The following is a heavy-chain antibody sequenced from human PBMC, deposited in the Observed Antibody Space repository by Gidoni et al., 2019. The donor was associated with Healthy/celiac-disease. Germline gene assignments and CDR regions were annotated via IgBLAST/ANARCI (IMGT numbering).Heavy chain of an antibody. V-gene: IGHV3-11*01. CDR1: GFTFSDYY. CDR2: ISSSGSTK. D-gene: IGHD6-13*01. Sequence: QVQLVESGGGLVKPGGSLRLSCAASGFTFSDYYMSWIRQAPGKGLEWVAYISSSGSTKYYADSVKGRFTISRDNAKNSLYLQMNSLRAEDTAVYYCARDRGEAVIAAAKYYYGMDVWGQGTTVTVSS. CDR3: ARDRGEAVIAAAKYYYGMDV. J-gene: IGHJ6*02.